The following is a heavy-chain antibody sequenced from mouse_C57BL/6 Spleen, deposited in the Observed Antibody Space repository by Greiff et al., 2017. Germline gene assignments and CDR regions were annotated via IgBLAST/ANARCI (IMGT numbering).Heavy chain of an antibody. CDR3: ARNCLPYNDGSSYNAMDY. V-gene: IGHV2-2*01. CDR2: IWSGGST. D-gene: IGHD1-1*01. J-gene: IGHJ4*01. CDR1: GFSLTSYG. Sequence: QVHVKQSGPGLVQPSQSLSITCTVSGFSLTSYGVHWVRPSPGQGLEWLGVIWSGGSTDYNAAFISRLSISKDNSKSQVFFKMNSLQADDTAIYYCARNCLPYNDGSSYNAMDYWGQGTSVTVSS.